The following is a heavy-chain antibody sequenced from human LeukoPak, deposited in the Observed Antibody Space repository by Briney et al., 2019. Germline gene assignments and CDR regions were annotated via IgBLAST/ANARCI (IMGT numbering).Heavy chain of an antibody. D-gene: IGHD3-22*01. Sequence: GGSLRLSCAASGFTFSSYWMHWVRQAPGKGLVWVSRFNSDGSSTSYADSVKGRFTISRDYAKNTLFLQMNGLRAEDTAVYYCARGFDSSGQDYWGQGTLVTVSS. J-gene: IGHJ4*02. V-gene: IGHV3-74*01. CDR2: FNSDGSST. CDR3: ARGFDSSGQDY. CDR1: GFTFSSYW.